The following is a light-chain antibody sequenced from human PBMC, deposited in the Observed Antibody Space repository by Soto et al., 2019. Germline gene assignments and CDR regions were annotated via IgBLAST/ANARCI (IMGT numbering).Light chain of an antibody. V-gene: IGKV1-12*01. CDR3: QQANSFPLT. J-gene: IGKJ4*01. CDR1: QDISSW. CDR2: ATS. Sequence: DIKRTQSPPFVSASVGDRVTITCRASQDISSWLVWYQQKPGKDPKLLIHATSGLQSGVPSRFSGSGSGTDFNLTISKLQSEDFATYDCQQANSFPLTFGGWTKGDIK.